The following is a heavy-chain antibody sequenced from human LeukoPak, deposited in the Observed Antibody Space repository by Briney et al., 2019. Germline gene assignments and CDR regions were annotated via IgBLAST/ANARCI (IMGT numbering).Heavy chain of an antibody. CDR2: IHHSGSI. J-gene: IGHJ4*02. D-gene: IGHD3-10*01. Sequence: SETLSLTCAVSGVSISSNLWWTWVRQPPGKGLEGIAEIHHSGSINYNPSLKSRVTISVDKAKNQFSLNLNSVTAADTAVYYCARGGDRSFDYWGQGTLVTVSS. CDR1: GVSISSNLW. V-gene: IGHV4-4*02. CDR3: ARGGDRSFDY.